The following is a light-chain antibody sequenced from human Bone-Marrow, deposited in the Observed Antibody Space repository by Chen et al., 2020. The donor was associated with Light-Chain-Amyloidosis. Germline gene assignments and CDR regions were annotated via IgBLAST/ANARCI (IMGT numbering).Light chain of an antibody. V-gene: IGLV2-23*02. Sequence: QTSLTQPASVSGSPGQPITISCTRTSSVVGSYDFVSWYQQHAGKAPKLMIYEVTKRPSGVSNRFSGSKSGNTASLTISGLQAEDEADYYCCSYAGSPLYVFGTGTKVSVL. CDR2: EVT. CDR1: SSVVGSYDF. J-gene: IGLJ1*01. CDR3: CSYAGSPLYV.